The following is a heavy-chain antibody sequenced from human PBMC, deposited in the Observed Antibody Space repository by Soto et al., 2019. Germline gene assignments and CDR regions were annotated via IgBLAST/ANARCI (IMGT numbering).Heavy chain of an antibody. D-gene: IGHD3-3*02. CDR3: ARICWDILPNRGNDI. CDR2: IYYSGST. CDR1: GDSISGGGYY. Sequence: QVQLQESGPGLVKSSQTLSLTCTVSGDSISGGGYYWTWIRQHPGEGLEWIGYIYYSGSTDYNQSLKSRVSISVDTSKTHFSLKLSSVTAADTAIYYCARICWDILPNRGNDIWGQVTMVTVSS. J-gene: IGHJ3*02. V-gene: IGHV4-31*03.